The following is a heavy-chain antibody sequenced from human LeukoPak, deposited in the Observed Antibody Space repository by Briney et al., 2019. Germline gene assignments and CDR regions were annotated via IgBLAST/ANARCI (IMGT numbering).Heavy chain of an antibody. CDR1: GGSISSSNW. V-gene: IGHV4-4*02. D-gene: IGHD3-22*01. Sequence: SGTLSLTCAVSGGSISSSNWWSWVRQPPGKGLEWIGEIYHSGSTNYNPSLKSRVTISVDKSKNQFSLKLSSVTAADTAVYYCARRELYYDSSGQRVGAFDIWGQGTMVTVSS. CDR2: IYHSGST. J-gene: IGHJ3*02. CDR3: ARRELYYDSSGQRVGAFDI.